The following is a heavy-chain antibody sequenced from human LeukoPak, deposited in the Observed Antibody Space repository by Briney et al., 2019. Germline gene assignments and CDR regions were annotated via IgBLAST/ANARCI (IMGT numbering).Heavy chain of an antibody. CDR2: IYQSGTT. CDR3: ARSMQLWGTFDY. CDR1: GYSISSGYY. V-gene: IGHV4-38-2*01. Sequence: SETLSLTCAVSGYSISSGYYWGWIRQPPGTGLEWIGSIYQSGTTYFNPSLKSRVTISVDTSKNQFSLKLSSVTAADTAVYYCARSMQLWGTFDYWGQGTLVTVSS. D-gene: IGHD5-18*01. J-gene: IGHJ4*02.